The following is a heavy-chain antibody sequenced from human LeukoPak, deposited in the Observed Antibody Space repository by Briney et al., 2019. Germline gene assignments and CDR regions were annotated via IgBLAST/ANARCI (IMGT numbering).Heavy chain of an antibody. CDR3: ARESAEGIAVAGLDY. J-gene: IGHJ4*02. CDR1: GFTCSSYW. CDR2: IKQDGSEK. V-gene: IGHV3-7*01. Sequence: GGSLRLSCAASGFTCSSYWMSWVRQAPGKGLEWVANIKQDGSEKYYVDSVKGRFTISRDNAKNSLYLQMNSLRAEDTAVYYCARESAEGIAVAGLDYWGQGTLVTVSS. D-gene: IGHD6-19*01.